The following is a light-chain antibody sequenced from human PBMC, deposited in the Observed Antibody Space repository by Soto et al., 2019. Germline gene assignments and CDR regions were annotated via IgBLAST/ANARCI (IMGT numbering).Light chain of an antibody. CDR1: HDIKYD. V-gene: IGKV1-6*01. Sequence: AIQMTQSPSSLSTSVGDRVTVTCRASHDIKYDLAWYQQKPGKAPKVLIYGASTLQPGVSSRFSGSGSGSEFTLTINSLQPEDSATYFCLQDFHYPRTFGQGTKVEIK. CDR2: GAS. CDR3: LQDFHYPRT. J-gene: IGKJ1*01.